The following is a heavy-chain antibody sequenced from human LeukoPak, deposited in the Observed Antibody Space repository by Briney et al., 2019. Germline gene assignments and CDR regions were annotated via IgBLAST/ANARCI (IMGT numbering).Heavy chain of an antibody. CDR1: EFTFSSYA. D-gene: IGHD3-22*01. CDR3: AKDSTLDYYDISGYTSYFDY. V-gene: IGHV3-23*01. CDR2: ISGSGGST. Sequence: PGGSLRLSCAASEFTFSSYAMSWVRQAPGKGLAWVSAISGSGGSTYYADSVKGRFTISRDNSKNTLYLQMNSLRAEDTAVYYWAKDSTLDYYDISGYTSYFDYWGQRTLVTVSS. J-gene: IGHJ4*02.